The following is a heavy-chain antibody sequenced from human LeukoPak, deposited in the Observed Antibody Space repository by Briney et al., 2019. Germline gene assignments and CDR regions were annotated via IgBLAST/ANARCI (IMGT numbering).Heavy chain of an antibody. CDR1: GFTFRGYS. Sequence: GGSLRLSCAASGFTFRGYSMNWVRQAPGKGLEWVSYISSSSSTYYYADSVKGRFTISRDNAKKSLYLQMNSLRAEDTAVYYCARDLKPYNSGWYIPGYWGQGTLVTVSS. CDR3: ARDLKPYNSGWYIPGY. V-gene: IGHV3-48*04. J-gene: IGHJ4*02. CDR2: ISSSSSTY. D-gene: IGHD6-13*01.